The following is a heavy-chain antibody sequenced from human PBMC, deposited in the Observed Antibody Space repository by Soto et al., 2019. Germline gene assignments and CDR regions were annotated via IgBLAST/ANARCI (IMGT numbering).Heavy chain of an antibody. CDR1: GFTFSSYG. D-gene: IGHD3-9*01. Sequence: GGSLRLSCAASGFTFSSYGMHWVRQAPGKGLEWVAVISYDGSNKYYADSVKGRFTISRDNSKNTLYLQMNSLRAEDTAVYYCAKDSGHFDWLLDYYYYGMDVWGQGTTVTVSS. CDR2: ISYDGSNK. CDR3: AKDSGHFDWLLDYYYYGMDV. J-gene: IGHJ6*02. V-gene: IGHV3-30*18.